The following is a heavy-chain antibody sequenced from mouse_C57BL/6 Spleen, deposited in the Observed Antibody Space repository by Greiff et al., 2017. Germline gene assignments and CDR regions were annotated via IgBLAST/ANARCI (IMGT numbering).Heavy chain of an antibody. CDR2: IDPETGGT. V-gene: IGHV1-15*01. CDR3: SRGWELDY. D-gene: IGHD1-1*02. J-gene: IGHJ2*01. Sequence: QVQLQQSGAELVRPGASVTLSCKASGYTFTDYEMHWVKQTPVHGLEWIGAIDPETGGTAYNQKVKGKAILTADKSSSTAYMELRSLTSEDSAVYYCSRGWELDYWGQGTTLTVSA. CDR1: GYTFTDYE.